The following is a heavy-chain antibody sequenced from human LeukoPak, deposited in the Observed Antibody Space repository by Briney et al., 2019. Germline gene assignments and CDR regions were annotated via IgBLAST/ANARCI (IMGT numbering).Heavy chain of an antibody. D-gene: IGHD5-18*01. CDR1: GYTLSEIS. CDR3: ATVGYSYGAFDY. CDR2: IGREDGQT. Sequence: ASVKVSCKVSGYTLSEISMYWVRQAPGKGLEWMGGIGREDGQTIYAQKFQGRVTMTEDTSTDTAYMEVSRLTSEDTAFYYCATVGYSYGAFDYWGQGTLVTVSS. J-gene: IGHJ4*02. V-gene: IGHV1-24*01.